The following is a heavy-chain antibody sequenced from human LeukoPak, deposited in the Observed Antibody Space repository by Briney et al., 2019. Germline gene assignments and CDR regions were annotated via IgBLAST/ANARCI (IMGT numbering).Heavy chain of an antibody. J-gene: IGHJ4*02. V-gene: IGHV1-69*06. Sequence: SVKVSCKASGGTFSSYAISWVRQAPGQGLEWMGRIIPIFGTANYAQKFQGRVTMTEDTSTDTAYMELSSLRSEDTAVYYCATDFRWGYCSSTSCSPPGYWGQGTLVTVSS. CDR3: ATDFRWGYCSSTSCSPPGY. D-gene: IGHD2-2*01. CDR2: IIPIFGTA. CDR1: GGTFSSYA.